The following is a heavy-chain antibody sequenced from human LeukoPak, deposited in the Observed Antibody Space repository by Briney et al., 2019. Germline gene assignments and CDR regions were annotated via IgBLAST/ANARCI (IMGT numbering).Heavy chain of an antibody. Sequence: ASVKVPCKASGYTFTKYGISWVRQAPGQGLEWMGWINTMNGNTNYAQKFQGRVTVTIDTSTSTAYMELRSLRYDDTAVYYCARALGDEAYWGQGCLVTVSS. V-gene: IGHV1-18*04. J-gene: IGHJ4*02. D-gene: IGHD3-16*01. CDR1: GYTFTKYG. CDR2: INTMNGNT. CDR3: ARALGDEAY.